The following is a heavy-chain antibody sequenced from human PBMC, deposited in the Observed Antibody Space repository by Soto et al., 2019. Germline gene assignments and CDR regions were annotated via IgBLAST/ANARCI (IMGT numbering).Heavy chain of an antibody. Sequence: QVQLVQSGAEVKKPGASVKVSCKASGYTFTSYGISWVRQAPGQGLEWMGWISAYNGNTNYAQKLQGRVTMTTDTATSTAYMELRSLRSDDTAVYYCARDPFSIAAAGPNYFDYWGQGTLVTVSS. V-gene: IGHV1-18*01. CDR2: ISAYNGNT. CDR3: ARDPFSIAAAGPNYFDY. D-gene: IGHD6-13*01. J-gene: IGHJ4*02. CDR1: GYTFTSYG.